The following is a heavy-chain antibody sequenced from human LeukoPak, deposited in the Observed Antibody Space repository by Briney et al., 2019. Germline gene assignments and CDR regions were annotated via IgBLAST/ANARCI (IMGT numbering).Heavy chain of an antibody. D-gene: IGHD6-13*01. J-gene: IGHJ3*02. Sequence: ASVKVSCKASGYTFTGYYMHWVRQAPGQGLEWMGWINPNSGGTNYAQKFQGRVTMTRDTSISTAYMELSRLRSDDTAVYYCARGYSSSWYRALDAFDIWGQGTMVTVSS. CDR3: ARGYSSSWYRALDAFDI. V-gene: IGHV1-2*02. CDR1: GYTFTGYY. CDR2: INPNSGGT.